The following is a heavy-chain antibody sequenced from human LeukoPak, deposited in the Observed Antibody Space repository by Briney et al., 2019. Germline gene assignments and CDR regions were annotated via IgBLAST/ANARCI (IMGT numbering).Heavy chain of an antibody. J-gene: IGHJ5*02. CDR2: ISHDGSKT. CDR3: AKDAGQWQNWNWFAP. D-gene: IGHD6-19*01. Sequence: GGSLRLSCAVSGFTFNEYGMHWVRQAPGKGLEWVAAISHDGSKTYSEDSVKGRFTISRDNSKNTLFLEMNSLRPEDTAMYYCAKDAGQWQNWNWFAPWGQGTLVIVSS. V-gene: IGHV3-30*18. CDR1: GFTFNEYG.